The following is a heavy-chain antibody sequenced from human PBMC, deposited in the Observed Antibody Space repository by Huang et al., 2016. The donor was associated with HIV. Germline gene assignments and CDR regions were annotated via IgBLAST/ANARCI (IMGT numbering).Heavy chain of an antibody. Sequence: EVQLVQSGAEVKESGESLKISCKGSGYTFTPYWIGWVRQMPGKGLEWMGIIYPDDSQTRYSPTFQGQVTIAADKALSTAYLQWSSLRASDTALYYWATGNYYEYFDYWGQGTLVTVSS. V-gene: IGHV5-51*03. CDR3: ATGNYYEYFDY. D-gene: IGHD3-22*01. CDR2: IYPDDSQT. J-gene: IGHJ4*02. CDR1: GYTFTPYW.